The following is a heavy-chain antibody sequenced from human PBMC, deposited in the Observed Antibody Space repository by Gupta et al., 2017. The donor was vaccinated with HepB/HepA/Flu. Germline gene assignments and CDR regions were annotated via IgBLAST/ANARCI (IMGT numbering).Heavy chain of an antibody. CDR2: ISSSGSTI. Sequence: EVQLVESGGDLVQPGGSLRLSCAASGFTFRTYEMSWVRQAPGKGLEWVSYISSSGSTIFYADFVKGRFTISRDNAKSSLYLQMNSLGVEDTAVDYGARRYCSSINCLFDYWGQGARVTVSS. CDR3: ARRYCSSINCLFDY. V-gene: IGHV3-48*03. CDR1: GFTFRTYE. J-gene: IGHJ4*02. D-gene: IGHD2-2*01.